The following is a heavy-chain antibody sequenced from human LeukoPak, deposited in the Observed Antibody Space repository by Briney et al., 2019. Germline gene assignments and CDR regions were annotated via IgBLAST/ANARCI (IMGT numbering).Heavy chain of an antibody. D-gene: IGHD6-13*01. J-gene: IGHJ6*02. CDR3: ARDLRGSSSWYVGYYGMDV. Sequence: GGSLRLSCAASGFTVSSNYMSWVRQAPGKGLEWGSVIYSGGSTYYADSVKGRFTISRDNSKNTLYLQMNSLRAEDTAVYYCARDLRGSSSWYVGYYGMDVWGQGTTVTVSS. CDR2: IYSGGST. CDR1: GFTVSSNY. V-gene: IGHV3-66*01.